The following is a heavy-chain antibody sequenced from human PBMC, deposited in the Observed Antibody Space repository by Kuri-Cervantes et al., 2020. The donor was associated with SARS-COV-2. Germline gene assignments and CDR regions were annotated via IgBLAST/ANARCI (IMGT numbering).Heavy chain of an antibody. V-gene: IGHV4-39*01. CDR2: IYYSGST. CDR1: GGSISSSSYY. Sequence: SETLSLTCTVSGGSISSSSYYWGWIRQPPGKGLEWIGSIYYSGSTYYNPSLKSRVTTSVDTSKNQFSLRLNSVTAADTAVYYCARQPLFGNTKYNWFDPWGQGTLVTVSS. J-gene: IGHJ5*02. CDR3: ARQPLFGNTKYNWFDP. D-gene: IGHD3-16*01.